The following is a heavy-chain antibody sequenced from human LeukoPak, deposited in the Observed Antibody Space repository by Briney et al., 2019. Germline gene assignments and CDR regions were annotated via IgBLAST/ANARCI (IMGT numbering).Heavy chain of an antibody. J-gene: IGHJ5*02. D-gene: IGHD4-17*01. CDR2: INPNSGGT. CDR1: GYTFTGYY. CDR3: ARGPGDYADWFDP. Sequence: ASVKVSCKASGYTFTGYYMHWVRQAPGQGLEWMGWINPNSGGTNYAQKFQGWVTMTRDTSISTAYMELSRLRSDDTAVYYCARGPGDYADWFDPWGQGTLVTVSS. V-gene: IGHV1-2*04.